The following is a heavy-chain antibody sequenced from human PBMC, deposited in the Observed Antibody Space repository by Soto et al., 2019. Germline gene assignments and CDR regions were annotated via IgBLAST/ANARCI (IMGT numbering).Heavy chain of an antibody. CDR1: GYSFTSYW. Sequence: GESLKISCKGSGYSFTSYWIGWVRQMPGKGLEWMGIIYPDDSDARYSPSFQGQVTFSADKSISTAYLQWSSLKASDTAIYYCARVPYNSGWSFDYWGQGTLVTVSS. V-gene: IGHV5-51*01. D-gene: IGHD6-19*01. J-gene: IGHJ4*02. CDR2: IYPDDSDA. CDR3: ARVPYNSGWSFDY.